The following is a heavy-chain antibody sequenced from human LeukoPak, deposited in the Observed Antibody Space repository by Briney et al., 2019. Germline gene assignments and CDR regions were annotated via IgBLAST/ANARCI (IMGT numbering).Heavy chain of an antibody. J-gene: IGHJ4*02. CDR3: ARHRYYYDSSGYYSLRPYYFDY. CDR1: GGSISSSSYY. D-gene: IGHD3-22*01. V-gene: IGHV4-39*01. CDR2: IYYSGST. Sequence: KASETLSLTCTVSGGSISSSSYYWGWIRQPPGKGLEWIGSIYYSGSTYYNPSLKSRVTISVDTSKNQFSLKLSSVTAADTAVYYCARHRYYYDSSGYYSLRPYYFDYWGQGTLVTVSS.